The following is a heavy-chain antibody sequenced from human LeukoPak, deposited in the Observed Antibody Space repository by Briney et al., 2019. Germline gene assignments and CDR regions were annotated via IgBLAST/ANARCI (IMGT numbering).Heavy chain of an antibody. CDR1: GYTFTSYG. Sequence: ASVKVSCKASGYTFTSYGISWVRQAPGQGLEWMGWISAYNGNTNYAQKLQGRVTMPTDTSTSTAYMELRSLRSDDTAVYYCARGSGSYWRNDAFDIWGQGTMVTVSS. D-gene: IGHD1-26*01. V-gene: IGHV1-18*01. CDR3: ARGSGSYWRNDAFDI. CDR2: ISAYNGNT. J-gene: IGHJ3*02.